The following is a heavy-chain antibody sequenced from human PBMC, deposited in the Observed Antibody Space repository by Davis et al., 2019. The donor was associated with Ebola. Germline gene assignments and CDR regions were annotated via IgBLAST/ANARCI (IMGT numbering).Heavy chain of an antibody. D-gene: IGHD4-11*01. J-gene: IGHJ4*02. CDR3: ARGPDYSPNIDY. Sequence: PGGSLRLSCAASGFTFSSYGMHWVRQAPGKGLEWVAVISYDGSNKYYADSVKGRFTISRDNSKNTLYLQMNSLRAEDTAVYYCARGPDYSPNIDYWGQGTLVTVSS. CDR1: GFTFSSYG. V-gene: IGHV3-30*03. CDR2: ISYDGSNK.